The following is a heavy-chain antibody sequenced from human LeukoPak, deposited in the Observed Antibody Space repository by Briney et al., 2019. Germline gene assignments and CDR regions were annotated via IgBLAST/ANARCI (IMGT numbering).Heavy chain of an antibody. V-gene: IGHV4-34*01. Sequence: SETLSLTCAVYGGSFSGYYWSWIRQPPGKGLEWIGEINHSGSTNYNPSLKSRVTISVDTSKNQFSLKLSSVTAADTAAYYCARRYDFWSGYYSFGYWGQGTLVTVSS. D-gene: IGHD3-3*01. CDR2: INHSGST. CDR1: GGSFSGYY. J-gene: IGHJ4*02. CDR3: ARRYDFWSGYYSFGY.